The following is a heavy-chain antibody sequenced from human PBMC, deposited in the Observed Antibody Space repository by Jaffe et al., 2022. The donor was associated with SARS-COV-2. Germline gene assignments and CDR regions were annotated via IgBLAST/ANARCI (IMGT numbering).Heavy chain of an antibody. D-gene: IGHD6-13*01. CDR1: GFTFSSYS. Sequence: EVQLVESGGGLVKPGGSLRLSCAASGFTFSSYSMNWVRQAPGKGLEWVSSISSSSSYIYYADSVKGRFTISRDNAKNSLYLQMNSLRAEDTAVYYCARDRPSSSGFDPWGQGTLVTVSS. CDR2: ISSSSSYI. V-gene: IGHV3-21*01. J-gene: IGHJ5*02. CDR3: ARDRPSSSGFDP.